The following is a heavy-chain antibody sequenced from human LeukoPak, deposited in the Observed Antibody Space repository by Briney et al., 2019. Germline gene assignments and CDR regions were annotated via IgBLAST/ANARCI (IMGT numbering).Heavy chain of an antibody. CDR1: GYTFTGYY. D-gene: IGHD6-13*01. V-gene: IGHV1-2*06. CDR2: INPNSGGT. Sequence: ASVKVSCKASGYTFTGYYMHWVGQAPGQGREGMGRINPNSGGTNYAQKFQGRVTMTRDTSISTAYMELSRLRSDDTAVYYCARECIAAAGTGDYWGQGTLVTVSS. J-gene: IGHJ4*02. CDR3: ARECIAAAGTGDY.